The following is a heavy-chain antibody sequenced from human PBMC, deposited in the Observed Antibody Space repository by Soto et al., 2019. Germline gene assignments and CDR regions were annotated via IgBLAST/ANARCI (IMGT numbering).Heavy chain of an antibody. Sequence: QVQLVQSGAEVKKPGASVKVSCKASGYTFTSYAMHWVRQAPGQRLEWMGWINAGSGNTKYSQKSQGRVTITRDTSASTAYMELSSLRSEDTAVYYCARGLGLYYFDYWGQGTLVTVSS. V-gene: IGHV1-3*01. CDR2: INAGSGNT. CDR3: ARGLGLYYFDY. CDR1: GYTFTSYA. D-gene: IGHD1-26*01. J-gene: IGHJ4*02.